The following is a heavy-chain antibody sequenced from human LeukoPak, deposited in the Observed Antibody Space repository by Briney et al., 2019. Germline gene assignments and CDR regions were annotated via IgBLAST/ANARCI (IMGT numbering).Heavy chain of an antibody. CDR1: GGSISSSNW. V-gene: IGHV4-4*02. J-gene: IGHJ3*02. CDR2: IYHSGST. D-gene: IGHD1-26*01. Sequence: SGTLSLTCAVSGGSISSSNWWSWVRQPPGKGLEWIGEIYHSGSTNYNPSLKSRVTISVDKSKNQFSLELSSVTAADTAVYYCARDLGGGGSYFAFDIWGQGTMVTVSS. CDR3: ARDLGGGGSYFAFDI.